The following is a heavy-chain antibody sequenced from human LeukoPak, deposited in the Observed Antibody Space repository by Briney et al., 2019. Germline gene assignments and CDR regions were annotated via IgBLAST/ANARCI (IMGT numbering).Heavy chain of an antibody. Sequence: GGSLRLSCAASGFTFSSYSMNWVRQAPGKGLEWVSAISGSGGSTYYADSVKGRFTISRDNSKNTLYLQMNSLRAEDTAVYYCAKKGLWSRDYYYYYYMDVWGKGTTVTVSS. CDR1: GFTFSSYS. V-gene: IGHV3-23*01. CDR2: ISGSGGST. J-gene: IGHJ6*03. D-gene: IGHD3-3*01. CDR3: AKKGLWSRDYYYYYYMDV.